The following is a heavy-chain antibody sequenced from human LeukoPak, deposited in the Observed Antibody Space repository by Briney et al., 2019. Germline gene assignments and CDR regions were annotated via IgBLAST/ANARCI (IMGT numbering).Heavy chain of an antibody. CDR3: ARAFLSLVDFTVIF. CDR2: ISYDASNK. D-gene: IGHD3-16*01. V-gene: IGHV3-30*04. CDR1: GFTFSSYT. J-gene: IGHJ4*02. Sequence: PGGSLRLSCAASGFTFSSYTMHWVRQAPGKGLEWLAVISYDASNKYYADSVKGRFTISRDTSKNTLYLQMNSLRVEDTAVYFCARAFLSLVDFTVIFWGQGTLVTVSS.